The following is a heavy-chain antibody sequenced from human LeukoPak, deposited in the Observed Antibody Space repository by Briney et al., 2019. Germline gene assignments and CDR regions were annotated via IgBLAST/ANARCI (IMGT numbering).Heavy chain of an antibody. CDR3: ARAADFWSGYFPTFPQYYYYYYMDV. Sequence: GGSLRLSCAASGFTFSSYSMNWVRQAPGKGLEWVSYISSSSSTIYYADSVKGRFTISRDNAKNSLYLQMNSLRDEDTAVYYCARAADFWSGYFPTFPQYYYYYYMDVWGKGTTVTVSS. CDR2: ISSSSSTI. V-gene: IGHV3-48*02. D-gene: IGHD3-3*01. J-gene: IGHJ6*03. CDR1: GFTFSSYS.